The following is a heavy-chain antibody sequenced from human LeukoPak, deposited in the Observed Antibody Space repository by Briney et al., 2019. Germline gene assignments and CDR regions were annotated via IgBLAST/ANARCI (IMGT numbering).Heavy chain of an antibody. Sequence: PGGSLRLSCAASGFTFSTYGIHWVRQAPGKGLEWVAVISNDGSTKWYADSVKGRFTISRDNSKNTLYLQMNSLRPEDTAVYYCAKPPLHCNTPSCYVDKWGQGTLVTVSS. V-gene: IGHV3-30*18. CDR2: ISNDGSTK. J-gene: IGHJ4*02. CDR3: AKPPLHCNTPSCYVDK. D-gene: IGHD2-2*01. CDR1: GFTFSTYG.